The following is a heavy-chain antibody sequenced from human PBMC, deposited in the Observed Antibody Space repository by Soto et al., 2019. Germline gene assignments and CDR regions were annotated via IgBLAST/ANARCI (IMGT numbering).Heavy chain of an antibody. J-gene: IGHJ6*02. Sequence: ASVKVSCKASGCTFTNYDINWVRQATGQGLEYMGWMNPNTGNTGYAQKFQGRVTMTRDTSTSTAYMELSSLRSEDTAVYFCARGYDYYYSVDVWGQGTTVTVSS. V-gene: IGHV1-8*01. CDR2: MNPNTGNT. CDR1: GCTFTNYD. CDR3: ARGYDYYYSVDV.